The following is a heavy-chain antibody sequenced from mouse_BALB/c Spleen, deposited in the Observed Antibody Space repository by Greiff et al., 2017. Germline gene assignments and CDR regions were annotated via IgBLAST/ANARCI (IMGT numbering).Heavy chain of an antibody. J-gene: IGHJ2*01. D-gene: IGHD2-3*01. CDR2: ISNGGGST. Sequence: EVMLVESGGGLVQPGGSLKLSCAASGFTFSSYTMSWVRQTPEKRLEWVAYISNGGGSTYYPDTVKGRFTISRDNAKNTLYLQMSSLKSEDTAMYYCARLGGYYPYYFDYWGQGTTLTVSS. CDR1: GFTFSSYT. CDR3: ARLGGYYPYYFDY. V-gene: IGHV5-12-2*01.